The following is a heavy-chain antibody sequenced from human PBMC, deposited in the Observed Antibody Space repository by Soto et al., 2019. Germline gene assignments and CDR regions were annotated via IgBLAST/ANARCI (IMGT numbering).Heavy chain of an antibody. D-gene: IGHD2-15*01. V-gene: IGHV4-34*01. J-gene: IGHJ6*02. CDR2: INHSGST. CDR1: GGSFSGYY. Sequence: PSETLSLTCAVYGGSFSGYYWSWIRQPPGKGLEWIGEINHSGSTNYNPSLKSRVTISVDTSKNQFSLKLSSVTAADTAVYYCARGAVVVAATRYYYYGMDVWGQGTTVT. CDR3: ARGAVVVAATRYYYYGMDV.